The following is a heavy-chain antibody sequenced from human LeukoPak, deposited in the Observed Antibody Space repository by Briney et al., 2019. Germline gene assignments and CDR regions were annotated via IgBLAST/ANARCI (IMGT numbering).Heavy chain of an antibody. D-gene: IGHD3-10*01. CDR2: IYHSGST. CDR1: GGSISSSNW. V-gene: IGHV4-4*02. Sequence: PSETLSLTCAVSGGSISSSNWWSWVRQPPGKGLEWIGEIYHSGSTNYNPSLKSRVTISVDKSKNQFSLKLSSVTAADTAVYYCARGGSMVRGVLGAFDIWGQGTMVTVSS. J-gene: IGHJ3*02. CDR3: ARGGSMVRGVLGAFDI.